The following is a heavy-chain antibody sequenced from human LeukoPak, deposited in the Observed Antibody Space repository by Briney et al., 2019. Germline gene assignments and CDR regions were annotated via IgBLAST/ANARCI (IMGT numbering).Heavy chain of an antibody. CDR3: ARDSFYYDSSDPSHFDY. CDR2: IYSGGST. CDR1: GFTVSSNY. V-gene: IGHV3-53*01. J-gene: IGHJ4*02. Sequence: GGSLRLSCAASGFTVSSNYMSWVRQAPGKGLEWVSVIYSGGSTYYSDSVKGRFTISRDNSKNTLYLQMNSLRAEDTAVYYCARDSFYYDSSDPSHFDYWGQGTLVTVSS. D-gene: IGHD3-22*01.